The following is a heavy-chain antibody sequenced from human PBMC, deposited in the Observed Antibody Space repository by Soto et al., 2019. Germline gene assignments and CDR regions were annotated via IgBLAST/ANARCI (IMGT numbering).Heavy chain of an antibody. D-gene: IGHD4-17*01. V-gene: IGHV4-59*01. CDR2: VYHTGIT. CDR3: AREVPSTVTSYFDS. Sequence: XGTLSLTCTVSGGSILNDNWAGIRQPPGKGLEWIGYVYHTGITSYNPSLKSRVTISVEVSRNQFSLKLASATPADTAEYFCAREVPSTVTSYFDSWGQGTLVTVSS. CDR1: GGSILNDN. J-gene: IGHJ4*02.